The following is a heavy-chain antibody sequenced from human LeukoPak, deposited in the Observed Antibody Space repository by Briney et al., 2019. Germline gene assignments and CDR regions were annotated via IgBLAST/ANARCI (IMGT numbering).Heavy chain of an antibody. CDR3: ARDSGCSGGSCYSLWNFDY. CDR2: IGSSSSTI. Sequence: GGSLRLSCTASGFTFSGSAMHWVRQASGKGLEWVSYIGSSSSTIYYADSVKGRFTISRDNAKNSLYLQLNTLRAEDTAVYFCARDSGCSGGSCYSLWNFDYWGQGILVTVSS. D-gene: IGHD2-15*01. CDR1: GFTFSGSA. J-gene: IGHJ4*02. V-gene: IGHV3-48*01.